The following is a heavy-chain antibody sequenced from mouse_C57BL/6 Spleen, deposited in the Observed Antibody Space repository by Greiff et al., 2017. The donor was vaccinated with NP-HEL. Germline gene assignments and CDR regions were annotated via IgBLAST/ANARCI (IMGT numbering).Heavy chain of an antibody. CDR3: AKGSNYYWYFDV. CDR1: GYTFTSYW. D-gene: IGHD2-5*01. CDR2: IDPSDSYT. Sequence: VKLQQPGAELVKPGASVKLSCKASGYTFTSYWMQWVKQRPGQGLEWIGEIDPSDSYTNYNQKFKGKATLTVDTSSSTAYMQLSSLTSEDSAVYYCAKGSNYYWYFDVWGTGTTVTVSS. V-gene: IGHV1-50*01. J-gene: IGHJ1*03.